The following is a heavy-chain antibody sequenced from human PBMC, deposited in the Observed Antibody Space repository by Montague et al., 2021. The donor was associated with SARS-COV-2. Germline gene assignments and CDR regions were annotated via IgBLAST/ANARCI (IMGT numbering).Heavy chain of an antibody. D-gene: IGHD3-3*01. V-gene: IGHV4-39*07. CDR3: AREVVTFDSWSNSFRADYFDL. CDR2: IYSSATEII. J-gene: IGHJ4*02. Sequence: SETLSLTCSVSSGSIGSVSSYWGWIRQSPGKGLEWIGSIYSSATEIINYSPFLSSRVTMSIDTSRKQFSLHLTSVTAADTAVYYCAREVVTFDSWSNSFRADYFDLWGQGTLVTVSS. CDR1: SGSIGSVSSY.